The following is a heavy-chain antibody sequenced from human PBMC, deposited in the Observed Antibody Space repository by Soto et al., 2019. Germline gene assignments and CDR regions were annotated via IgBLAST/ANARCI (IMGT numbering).Heavy chain of an antibody. V-gene: IGHV1-69*13. CDR1: GGTFSKYS. Sequence: SVKVSCKASGGTFSKYSINWVRQAPGQGLEWMGGIIPIFGTANYAQKFQGRVTITADESTSTAYLDLSSLRSEDTAVYYCARPVEMATISRSYLFYWGQGTLVTVSS. CDR2: IIPIFGTA. J-gene: IGHJ4*02. D-gene: IGHD5-12*01. CDR3: ARPVEMATISRSYLFY.